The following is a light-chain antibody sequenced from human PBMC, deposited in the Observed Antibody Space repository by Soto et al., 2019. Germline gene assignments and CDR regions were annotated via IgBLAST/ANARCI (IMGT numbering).Light chain of an antibody. V-gene: IGKV3-15*01. CDR3: QQYNNWPLLT. J-gene: IGKJ4*01. CDR1: QSVRSN. Sequence: EKVRTQSPSTLSVSAGERATLACWASQSVRSNVAWYQQKPGQPPRLLIYDASTRATGITSRFSGSGSGTEFTLTISSLQSEDFAVYYCQQYNNWPLLTFGGGTKVDIK. CDR2: DAS.